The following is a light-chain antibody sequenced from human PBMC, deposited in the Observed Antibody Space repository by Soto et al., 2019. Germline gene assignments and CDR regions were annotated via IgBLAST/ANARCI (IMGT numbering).Light chain of an antibody. CDR1: QSVSTW. CDR2: DAS. V-gene: IGKV1-5*01. CDR3: QQYGDAPIT. Sequence: DIKMTQSPSTLSGSVGHRVTITFRASQSVSTWLAWYQQKPGNAPTLLIYDASSLESGVPSRFSGSGSGTDFTLTISRLEPEDFAIYYCQQYGDAPITFGQGTRLEIK. J-gene: IGKJ5*01.